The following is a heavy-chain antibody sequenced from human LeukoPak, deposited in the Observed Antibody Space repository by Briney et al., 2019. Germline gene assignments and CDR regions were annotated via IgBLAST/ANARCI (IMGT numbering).Heavy chain of an antibody. D-gene: IGHD2-2*01. Sequence: SETLSLTXTVSGGSICSYYWSWIRQTAGKGLEWIGRIYTSGSTNYNPSLKSRVTMSVDTSKNQFSLKLSSVTAADTAVYYCARDRGPDQYYQIDYWGQGTLVTVSS. CDR1: GGSICSYY. J-gene: IGHJ4*02. V-gene: IGHV4-4*07. CDR2: IYTSGST. CDR3: ARDRGPDQYYQIDY.